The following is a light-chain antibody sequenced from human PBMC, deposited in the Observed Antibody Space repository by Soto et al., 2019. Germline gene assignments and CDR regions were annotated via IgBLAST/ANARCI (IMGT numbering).Light chain of an antibody. CDR2: KAS. J-gene: IGKJ1*01. Sequence: DIQMTQSPSTLSASVGDRVTITCRASQSINDWVAWYQQKPGRAPKFLIYKASNLESGVPSRFSGSGSGTEFTLTISSLQPDDFATHYCQHWHGFSLTFGQGTKVEIK. V-gene: IGKV1-5*03. CDR3: QHWHGFSLT. CDR1: QSINDW.